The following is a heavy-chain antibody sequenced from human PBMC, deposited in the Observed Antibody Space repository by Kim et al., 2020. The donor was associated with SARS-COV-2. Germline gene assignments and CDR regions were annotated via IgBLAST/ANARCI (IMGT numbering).Heavy chain of an antibody. D-gene: IGHD3-10*01. J-gene: IGHJ6*02. V-gene: IGHV4-34*01. CDR3: ARGRYYYGSGSYYYYYYGMDV. Sequence: SETLSLTCAVYGGSFSGYYWSWIRQPPGKGLEWIGEINHSGSTNYNPSLKSRVTISVDTSKNQFSLKLSSVTAADTAVYYCARGRYYYGSGSYYYYYYGMDVWGQGTTVTVSS. CDR2: INHSGST. CDR1: GGSFSGYY.